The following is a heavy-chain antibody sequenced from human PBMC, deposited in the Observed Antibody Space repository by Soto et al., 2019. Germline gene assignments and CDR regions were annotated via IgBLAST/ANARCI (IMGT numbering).Heavy chain of an antibody. D-gene: IGHD1-26*01. CDR1: GYTFTNND. CDR3: ARWVVGADYSDY. CDR2: MNPISGNA. J-gene: IGHJ4*02. V-gene: IGHV1-8*01. Sequence: QVQLVQSGAEVKEPGASVRVSCKASGYTFTNNDISWVRQATGQGLEWMGWMNPISGNAGYVQKFQGRVTMTRNTSISTAYLELRSLRVEDTAVYCCARWVVGADYSDYWGQGTLVTVSS.